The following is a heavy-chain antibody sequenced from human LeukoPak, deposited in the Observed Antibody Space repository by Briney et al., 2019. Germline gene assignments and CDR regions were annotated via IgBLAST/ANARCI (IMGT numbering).Heavy chain of an antibody. J-gene: IGHJ4*02. CDR3: ARDELHTVTYFPFDY. CDR2: ISSSGSCI. Sequence: GGSLRVSCAPSGYTFSSYSLNWVRLAPGKGLEWVSSISSSGSCIHYADTVKDRLTISRDNAKNSLDLQMNSRRAEETAVYNCARDELHTVTYFPFDYWGKGTLVPVSS. V-gene: IGHV3-21*01. CDR1: GYTFSSYS. D-gene: IGHD1-26*01.